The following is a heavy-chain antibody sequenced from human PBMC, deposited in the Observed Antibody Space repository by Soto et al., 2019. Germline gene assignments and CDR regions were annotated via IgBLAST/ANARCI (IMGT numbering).Heavy chain of an antibody. CDR3: TGLWFGEIYNY. Sequence: EVELVESGGGLVKPGGSLTLSCVASGFSFKNAWMNWVRQAPGKGLEWVGRIKNKNDGRTTDYAAFVKGRFTISRDASENTLYLHMNGLKTEDTGVYFCTGLWFGEIYNYWGQGSLVTVSS. CDR1: GFSFKNAW. D-gene: IGHD3-10*01. CDR2: IKNKNDGRTT. V-gene: IGHV3-15*07. J-gene: IGHJ4*01.